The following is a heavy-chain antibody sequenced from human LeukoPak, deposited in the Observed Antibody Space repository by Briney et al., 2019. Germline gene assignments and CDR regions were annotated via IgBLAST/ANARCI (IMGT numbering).Heavy chain of an antibody. CDR3: ARSNIVVVPAALFDY. D-gene: IGHD2-2*01. CDR1: GGSISSYY. J-gene: IGHJ4*02. CDR2: IYYSGST. V-gene: IGHV4-59*06. Sequence: PSETLSLTCTVSGGSISSYYWSWIRQPPGKGLEWIGYIYYSGSTYYNPSLKSRVTISVDTSKNQFSLKLSSVTAADTAVYYCARSNIVVVPAALFDYWGQGTLVTVSS.